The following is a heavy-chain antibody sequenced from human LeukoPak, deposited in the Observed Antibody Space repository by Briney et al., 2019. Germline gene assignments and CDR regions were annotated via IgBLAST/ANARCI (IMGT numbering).Heavy chain of an antibody. J-gene: IGHJ3*02. CDR2: ISWHSNSI. Sequence: PGGSLRLSCAGSGFTFDDYVMQWVGQAPGKGVEGGTGISWHSNSIGYADSVKGRFTISRDNAKNSLYLQMNSLRAEDMALYYCAKSAGYYDALDIWGQGTMVTVSS. CDR1: GFTFDDYV. CDR3: AKSAGYYDALDI. D-gene: IGHD1-26*01. V-gene: IGHV3-9*03.